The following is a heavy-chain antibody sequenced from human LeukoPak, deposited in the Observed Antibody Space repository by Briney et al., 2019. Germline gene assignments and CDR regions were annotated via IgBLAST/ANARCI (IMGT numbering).Heavy chain of an antibody. CDR1: GGSISSYY. Sequence: PSETLSLTCTVSGGSISSYYWSWIRQPPGKGLEWMGYIYYSGSTNYNPSLKSRVTISVDTSKNQFSLKLSSVTAADTAVYYCARYEANYDILTGYTADAFDIWGQGTMVTVSS. D-gene: IGHD3-9*01. V-gene: IGHV4-59*01. J-gene: IGHJ3*02. CDR3: ARYEANYDILTGYTADAFDI. CDR2: IYYSGST.